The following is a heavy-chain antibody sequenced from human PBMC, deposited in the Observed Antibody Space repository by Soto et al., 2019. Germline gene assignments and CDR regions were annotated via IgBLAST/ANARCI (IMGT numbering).Heavy chain of an antibody. CDR2: IIPIFGTA. CDR3: ASPTLGGMDV. D-gene: IGHD7-27*01. J-gene: IGHJ6*02. Sequence: GASVKVSCKASGGTFSSYAISWVRQAPGQGLEWMGGIIPIFGTANYAQKFQGRVTITADESTSTAYMELSSLRSEDTAVYYCASPTLGGMDVWGQGTTVTVSS. V-gene: IGHV1-69*13. CDR1: GGTFSSYA.